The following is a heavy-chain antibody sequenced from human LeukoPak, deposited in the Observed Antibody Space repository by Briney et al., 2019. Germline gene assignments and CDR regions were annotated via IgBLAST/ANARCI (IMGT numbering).Heavy chain of an antibody. CDR2: ITQDGSDK. V-gene: IGHV3-7*05. D-gene: IGHD6-13*01. J-gene: IGHJ4*02. Sequence: GGSLRLSCAASGFTFRSYWMSWVRQAPGKGLEWVAKITQDGSDKYYVGSVKGRFTVSRDNAQNSLYLQMNSLRAEYTAIYYCARKWSSSWSSFDYWGQGTLVTVSS. CDR3: ARKWSSSWSSFDY. CDR1: GFTFRSYW.